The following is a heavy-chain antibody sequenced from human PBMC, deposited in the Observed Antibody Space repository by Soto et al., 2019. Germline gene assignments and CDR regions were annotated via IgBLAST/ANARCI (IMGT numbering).Heavy chain of an antibody. D-gene: IGHD2-2*01. V-gene: IGHV1-18*01. CDR1: GYTFTSYG. CDR2: ISDYNGKT. CDR3: ARGGIVVVPAAPHWFDP. Sequence: ASVKVSWKASGYTFTSYGINWVRQTPGQGLEWLGWISDYNGKTTYAQNLQDRVTMTADRATGTAYLDLRSLRADDTGVYYCARGGIVVVPAAPHWFDPWGQGTQVTVSS. J-gene: IGHJ5*02.